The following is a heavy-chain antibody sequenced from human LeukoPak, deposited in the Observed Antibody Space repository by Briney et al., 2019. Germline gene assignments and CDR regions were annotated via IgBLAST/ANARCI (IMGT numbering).Heavy chain of an antibody. CDR2: ISAYNGDT. CDR1: GYSFASYG. CDR3: ARDTALIRTPGGPDS. Sequence: ASVKVSCKTSGYSFASYGISWVRQAPGQGLEWMGWISAYNGDTRYAQHLQGRVSLTTGLSTGTAFMELRSLTSDDTALYYCARDTALIRTPGGPDSWGQGTLVTVSS. D-gene: IGHD2-8*02. J-gene: IGHJ5*02. V-gene: IGHV1-18*01.